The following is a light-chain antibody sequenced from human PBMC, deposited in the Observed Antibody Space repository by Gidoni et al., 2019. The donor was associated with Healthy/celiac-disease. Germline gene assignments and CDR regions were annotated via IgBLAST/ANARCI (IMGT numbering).Light chain of an antibody. Sequence: EIVMTQSPATLSVSHGERATLSCRASQSVDSNLAWYQQKPGQAPRLLIYGASTRATGIPEFTLTISSLQSEDFAVYYCQQYNYWPRTFGQGTKLE. J-gene: IGKJ2*01. CDR3: QQYNYWPRT. CDR2: GAS. V-gene: IGKV3-15*01. CDR1: QSVDSN.